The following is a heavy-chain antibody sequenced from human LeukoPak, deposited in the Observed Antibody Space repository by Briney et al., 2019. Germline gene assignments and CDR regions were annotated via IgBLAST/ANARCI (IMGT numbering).Heavy chain of an antibody. Sequence: PSETLSLTCTVSGGSISSSDYYWGWIRQPPGKGLEWIGSIWHTGSTYYNPSLKSRVTISLDTSKNQFSLRLSSVTAADTAVYYCARGVIGYWGQGTLVTVSS. CDR3: ARGVIGY. CDR2: IWHTGST. D-gene: IGHD2/OR15-2a*01. J-gene: IGHJ4*02. CDR1: GGSISSSDYY. V-gene: IGHV4-39*01.